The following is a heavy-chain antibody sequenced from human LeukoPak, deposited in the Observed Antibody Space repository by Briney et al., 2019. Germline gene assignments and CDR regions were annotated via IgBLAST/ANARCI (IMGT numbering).Heavy chain of an antibody. V-gene: IGHV3-23*01. J-gene: IGHJ6*02. CDR3: AKDTAMVTNYYYHGMDV. Sequence: PGGSLRLSCAASGFMFSSYAMSWVRQAPGKGLEWVSAISGSGGSTYYADSVKGRFTISRDNSKNTLYLQMNSLRAEDAAVYYCAKDTAMVTNYYYHGMDVWGQGTTVTVSS. D-gene: IGHD5-18*01. CDR1: GFMFSSYA. CDR2: ISGSGGST.